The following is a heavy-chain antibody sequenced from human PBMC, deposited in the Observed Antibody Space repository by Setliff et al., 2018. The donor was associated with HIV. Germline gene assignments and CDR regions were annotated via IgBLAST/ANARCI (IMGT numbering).Heavy chain of an antibody. J-gene: IGHJ3*02. CDR3: ARDSVVVTAIAFLDAFDI. V-gene: IGHV7-4-1*02. Sequence: ASVKVSCKASGYSFTSYAMNWVRQAPGQGLEWMGWINTNTGNPTYAQGFTGRFAFSLGTSVSTAYLQISSLKAEDTAVYYCARDSVVVTAIAFLDAFDIWGQGTMVTVS. CDR2: INTNTGNP. CDR1: GYSFTSYA. D-gene: IGHD2-21*02.